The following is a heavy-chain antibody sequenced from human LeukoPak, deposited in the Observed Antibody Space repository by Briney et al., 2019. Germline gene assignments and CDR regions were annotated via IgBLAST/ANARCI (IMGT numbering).Heavy chain of an antibody. CDR2: IYHSGST. CDR3: ARGADYGGILDY. D-gene: IGHD4-23*01. J-gene: IGHJ4*02. Sequence: SQTLSLTCAVSGGSISSGGYSWSWIRQPPGKGLEWIGYIYHSGSTYYNPSLKSRVTISVDRSKNQFSLKLSSVTAADTAVYYCARGADYGGILDYWGQGTLVTVSS. CDR1: GGSISSGGYS. V-gene: IGHV4-30-2*01.